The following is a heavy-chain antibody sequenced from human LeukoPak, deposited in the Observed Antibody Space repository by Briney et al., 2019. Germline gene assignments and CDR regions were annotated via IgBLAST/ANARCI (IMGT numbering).Heavy chain of an antibody. J-gene: IGHJ4*02. D-gene: IGHD2-15*01. CDR3: ARSGYCSGGSCYYFDY. V-gene: IGHV3-20*04. CDR2: IIWSGGST. Sequence: GGSLRLSCAVSGFTFDDYGMNWVRQAPGKGLEWVSSIIWSGGSTGYADSVKGRFTISRDNAKNSLYLQMNSLRAEDTALYYCARSGYCSGGSCYYFDYWGQGTLVTVSS. CDR1: GFTFDDYG.